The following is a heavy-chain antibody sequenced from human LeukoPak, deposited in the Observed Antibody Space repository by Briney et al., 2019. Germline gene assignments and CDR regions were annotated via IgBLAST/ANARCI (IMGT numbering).Heavy chain of an antibody. D-gene: IGHD1-26*01. CDR3: ARDRDRSGSQSY. J-gene: IGHJ4*02. V-gene: IGHV1-18*01. CDR2: ISANNGNTKYNT. Sequence: GASVKLSCKASGSTFTSYGISWVRQAPGQGLEWLGWISANNGNTKYNTKYAQNLQGRVTMTTDISTSTAYMELRTLRSDDTAVYYCARDRDRSGSQSYWGQGTLVTVSS. CDR1: GSTFTSYG.